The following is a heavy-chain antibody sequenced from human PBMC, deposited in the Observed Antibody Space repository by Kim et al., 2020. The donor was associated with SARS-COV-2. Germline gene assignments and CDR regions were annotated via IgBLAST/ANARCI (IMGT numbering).Heavy chain of an antibody. D-gene: IGHD3-22*01. CDR2: INTNTGNP. Sequence: ASVKVSCKASGYTFTSYAMNWVRQAPGQGLEWMGWINTNTGNPTYAQGFTGRFVFSLDTSVSTAYLKISSLKAEDTAVYYCASDIKRPPYYYDSSGYYSRLAFGYGMDVWGQGTTVTVSS. CDR3: ASDIKRPPYYYDSSGYYSRLAFGYGMDV. V-gene: IGHV7-4-1*02. J-gene: IGHJ6*02. CDR1: GYTFTSYA.